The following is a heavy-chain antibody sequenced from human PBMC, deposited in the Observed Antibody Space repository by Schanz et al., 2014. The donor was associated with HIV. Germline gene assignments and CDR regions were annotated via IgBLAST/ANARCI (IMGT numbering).Heavy chain of an antibody. Sequence: EVQLVESGGGLVQPGRSLRLSCAASGFTFDEYAMHWVRQGPGKGLEWVSGIDWKSGIIGYADSVKGRFTISRDNAKNSLYLQMNSLRAEDTALYYCAKASVEMLGSYFNYGMDVWGQGTTVTVSS. J-gene: IGHJ6*02. V-gene: IGHV3-9*01. CDR1: GFTFDEYA. CDR3: AKASVEMLGSYFNYGMDV. CDR2: IDWKSGII. D-gene: IGHD3-10*01.